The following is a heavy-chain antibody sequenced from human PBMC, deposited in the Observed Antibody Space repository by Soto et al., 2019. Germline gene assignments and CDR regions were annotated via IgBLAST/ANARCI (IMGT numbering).Heavy chain of an antibody. Sequence: EVQLVESGGGLVQPGGSLKLSCAASGYTFSDSAMHWVRQASGKGLEWVGRIRSKANSYATVYAASVKGRFTISRDDSKNTLYLQMNSLRAEDTAVYYCATSTWGFSDLFDYWGQGTLVTVSS. J-gene: IGHJ4*02. V-gene: IGHV3-73*02. D-gene: IGHD7-27*01. CDR1: GYTFSDSA. CDR2: IRSKANSYAT. CDR3: ATSTWGFSDLFDY.